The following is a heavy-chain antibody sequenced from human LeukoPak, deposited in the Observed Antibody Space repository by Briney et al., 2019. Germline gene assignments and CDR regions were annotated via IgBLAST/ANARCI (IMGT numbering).Heavy chain of an antibody. CDR2: IYSGGST. D-gene: IGHD2-15*01. J-gene: IGHJ3*02. CDR3: ARDCAGRCSSHAFEI. V-gene: IGHV3-53*01. CDR1: GFTVSNNY. Sequence: PGGSLGLSCGASGFTVSNNYMRWVRQAPGKGLEWVSVIYSGGSTYYADSVKGPFTSSRDNSKNSLYLQMNSLRAEDTAIYYCARDCAGRCSSHAFEIWGQGTMVTVSS.